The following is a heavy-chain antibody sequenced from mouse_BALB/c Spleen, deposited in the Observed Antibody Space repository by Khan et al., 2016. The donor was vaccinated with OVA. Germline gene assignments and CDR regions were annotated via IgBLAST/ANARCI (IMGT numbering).Heavy chain of an antibody. V-gene: IGHV1S41*01. CDR2: IAPGSAST. Sequence: DLVMPGAAVTLSCKASGYTLTSYWINWIKQRLGQGLEWIGRIAPGSASTSYYDIFKGKSTLTVDASSSTAYFHISSLSSEVSAVYFCVGSSCCGGCLYAMDYWGQGTSVNVS. D-gene: IGHD1-1*02. CDR1: GYTLTSYW. CDR3: VGSSCCGGCLYAMDY. J-gene: IGHJ4*01.